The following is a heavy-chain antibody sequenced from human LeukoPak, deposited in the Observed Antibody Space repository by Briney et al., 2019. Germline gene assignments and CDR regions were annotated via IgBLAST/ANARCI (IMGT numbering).Heavy chain of an antibody. Sequence: GGSLRLSCAASGFTFSDYYMTWIRQVPGKGLEWISYITSSGSYTNYADSVKGRFTISRDNAKRSLYLQLNTLRGEDTALYYCARIGAAGPNYFDYWGQGTLVTVSS. D-gene: IGHD6-13*01. CDR1: GFTFSDYY. J-gene: IGHJ4*02. CDR3: ARIGAAGPNYFDY. V-gene: IGHV3-11*03. CDR2: ITSSGSYT.